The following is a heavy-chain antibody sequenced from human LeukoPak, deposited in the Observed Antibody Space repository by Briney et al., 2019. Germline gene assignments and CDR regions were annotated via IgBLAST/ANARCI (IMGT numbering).Heavy chain of an antibody. Sequence: ASVKVSCKASGGTFSSYAISWVRQAPGQGLEWMGWINPNSGGTNYAQKFQGRVTMTRDTSISTAYMELSRLRSDDTAVYYCAREGSSWPFDYWGQGTLVTVSS. CDR1: GGTFSSYA. J-gene: IGHJ4*02. CDR2: INPNSGGT. V-gene: IGHV1-2*02. CDR3: AREGSSWPFDY. D-gene: IGHD6-13*01.